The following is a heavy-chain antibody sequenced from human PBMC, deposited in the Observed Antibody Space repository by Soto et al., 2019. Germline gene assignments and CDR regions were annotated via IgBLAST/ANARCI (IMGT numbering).Heavy chain of an antibody. CDR3: AKKSGYSYGTNLDV. D-gene: IGHD5-18*01. Sequence: PGGSLRLSCAASGFTFSSYAMSWVRQAPGKGLEWVSAISGSGGSTYYADSVKGRFTISRDNSKDTLYLQMNSLRAEDTAVYYCAKKSGYSYGTNLDVWGQGTTVTVSS. V-gene: IGHV3-23*01. CDR1: GFTFSSYA. CDR2: ISGSGGST. J-gene: IGHJ6*02.